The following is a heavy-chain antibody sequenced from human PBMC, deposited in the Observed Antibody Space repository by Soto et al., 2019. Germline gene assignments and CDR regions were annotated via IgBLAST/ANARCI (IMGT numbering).Heavy chain of an antibody. D-gene: IGHD2-2*01. CDR1: GYSCSSYW. Sequence: PGESLRISCKGSGYSCSSYWSSCVRQMHGQGLERMGRIDPSDSYTNYSPSFTRHVAISTDKSISTAYLQWSSLKASATAMYYSARRYCSSTSCPSNYYGMDVWGQGTTVT. J-gene: IGHJ6*02. CDR2: IDPSDSYT. CDR3: ARRYCSSTSCPSNYYGMDV. V-gene: IGHV5-10-1*01.